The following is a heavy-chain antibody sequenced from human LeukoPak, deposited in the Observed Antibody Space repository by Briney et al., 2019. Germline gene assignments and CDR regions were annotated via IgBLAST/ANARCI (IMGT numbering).Heavy chain of an antibody. CDR2: MNPNSGNT. J-gene: IGHJ1*01. CDR1: GYTFTSYD. CDR3: ARVSLDEYFQH. Sequence: ASVKVSCKASGYTFTSYDINWVRQATGQGLEWMGWMNPNSGNTGYAQKFQGRVTITRNTSISTAYMELSSLRSEDTAVYYCARVSLDEYFQHWGQGTLVTVSS. V-gene: IGHV1-8*01.